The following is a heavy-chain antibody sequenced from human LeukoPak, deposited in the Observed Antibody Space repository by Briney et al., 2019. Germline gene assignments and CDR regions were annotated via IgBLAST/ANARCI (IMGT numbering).Heavy chain of an antibody. CDR3: ARDRGSTSTRTKKNWFDP. CDR2: INPSGGSI. V-gene: IGHV1-46*01. J-gene: IGHJ5*02. CDR1: GDTFSSYY. D-gene: IGHD1-1*01. Sequence: ASVKVSCKASGDTFSSYYMHWVRQAPGQGLEWMGIINPSGGSISYAQKFQGRVTMTRDMSTSTVYMELSSLRSEDTAVYYCARDRGSTSTRTKKNWFDPWGQGTLVTVSS.